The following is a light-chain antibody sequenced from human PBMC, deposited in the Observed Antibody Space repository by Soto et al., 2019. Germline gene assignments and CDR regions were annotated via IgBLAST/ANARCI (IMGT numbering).Light chain of an antibody. J-gene: IGLJ1*01. Sequence: QLVLTQPLSASASPGQRVTISCSGSSSNIGSNTVAWYQHLPGTTPPRLIFTAGQRPSGVPGRFSGSKSCTSASLAISGLQSEDEGDYYCSAWDNSLNGYVFGPGTKLTVL. CDR2: TAG. CDR3: SAWDNSLNGYV. V-gene: IGLV1-44*01. CDR1: SSNIGSNT.